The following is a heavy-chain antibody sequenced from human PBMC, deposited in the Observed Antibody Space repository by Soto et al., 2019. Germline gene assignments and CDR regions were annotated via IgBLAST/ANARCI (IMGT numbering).Heavy chain of an antibody. CDR3: ARSRREWDRSSWPFDY. CDR2: IYYSGST. V-gene: IGHV4-31*01. CDR1: GGSISMCWYY. D-gene: IGHD6-13*01. Sequence: TLSLTFTVSGGSISMCWYYLILILQHPWKVLEWIGYIYYSGSTYYNPSLKILVTISVDTSKNQFSLKLSSVTAADTEVYYCARSRREWDRSSWPFDYWGQGTLVTVSS. J-gene: IGHJ4*02.